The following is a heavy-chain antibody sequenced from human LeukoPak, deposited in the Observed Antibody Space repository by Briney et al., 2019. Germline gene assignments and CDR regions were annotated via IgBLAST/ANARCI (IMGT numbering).Heavy chain of an antibody. CDR2: INRSGDST. D-gene: IGHD2/OR15-2a*01. CDR3: ARDLAPGWVLPLGVFDF. J-gene: IGHJ4*02. CDR1: GFTFYSYG. Sequence: PGGSLRLSCAASGFTFYSYGMNWVRQAPGKGLEWVSGINRSGDSTSYADSVKGRFTISRDNSKNTLYLQMNSLRAEDTAVYYCARDLAPGWVLPLGVFDFWGQGTLVTVSS. V-gene: IGHV3-23*05.